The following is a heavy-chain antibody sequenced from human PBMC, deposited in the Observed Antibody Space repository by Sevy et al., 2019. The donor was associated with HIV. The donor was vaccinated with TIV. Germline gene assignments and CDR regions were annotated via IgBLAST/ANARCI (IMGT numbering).Heavy chain of an antibody. CDR2: IYYSGST. V-gene: IGHV4-59*01. CDR1: GGSISSYY. CDR3: ARGAGRVYEGGIAFDI. J-gene: IGHJ3*02. D-gene: IGHD6-6*01. Sequence: SETLSLTCTVSGGSISSYYWSWIRQPPGKGLEWIGYIYYSGSTNYNPSLKSRVTISVDTSENQFSLKLSSVTAADTAVYYCARGAGRVYEGGIAFDIWGQGTMVTVSS.